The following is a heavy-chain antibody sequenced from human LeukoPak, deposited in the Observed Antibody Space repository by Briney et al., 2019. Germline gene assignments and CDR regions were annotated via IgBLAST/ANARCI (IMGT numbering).Heavy chain of an antibody. V-gene: IGHV3-53*01. D-gene: IGHD5-24*01. CDR2: IYSGGST. Sequence: PGGSLRLSCAASGFTVSSNYMSWVRQAPGKGLEWVSVIYSGGSTYYADSVKGRFTISRDNSKNTLYLQMNSLRAEDTAVYYCASSDPMATYWYFDLWGRGTLVTVSS. CDR1: GFTVSSNY. J-gene: IGHJ2*01. CDR3: ASSDPMATYWYFDL.